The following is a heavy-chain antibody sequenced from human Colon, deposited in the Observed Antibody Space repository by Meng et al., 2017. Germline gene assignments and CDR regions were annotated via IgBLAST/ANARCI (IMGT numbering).Heavy chain of an antibody. CDR2: FYFSGNT. CDR1: GRSHRSVDYC. D-gene: IGHD3-22*01. V-gene: IGHV4-31*02. Sequence: PSHPLPLTWHVSGRSHRSVDYCGVWSRHHPRKGLELIGYFYFSGNTYYNPSLKSRVRISVDTSKNRFSLILSSVTAADTAVYYCARYFYDSRGVTWFDPWGQGTLVTVSS. J-gene: IGHJ5*02. CDR3: ARYFYDSRGVTWFDP.